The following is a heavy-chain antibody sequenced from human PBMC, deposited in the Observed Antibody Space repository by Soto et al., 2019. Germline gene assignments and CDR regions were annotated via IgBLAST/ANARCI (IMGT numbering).Heavy chain of an antibody. CDR3: AKDAGLAKIVGPFDC. J-gene: IGHJ4*02. CDR2: ISYDGSNK. V-gene: IGHV3-30*18. D-gene: IGHD2-21*01. Sequence: GGPLRLSCAASRFTFSSYGIHCVRQAPRKGLEWVAVISYDGSNKYYADAVRGGFTISRDNSTNSLYLQMNSLRAEDSAVCYCAKDAGLAKIVGPFDCWGKGTLVTV. CDR1: RFTFSSYG.